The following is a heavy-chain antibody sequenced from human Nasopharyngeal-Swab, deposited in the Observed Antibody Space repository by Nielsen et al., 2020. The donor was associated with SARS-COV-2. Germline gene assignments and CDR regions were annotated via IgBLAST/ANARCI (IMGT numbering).Heavy chain of an antibody. CDR1: GFTFSSYA. D-gene: IGHD6-19*01. CDR2: ISYDGSNK. Sequence: GGSLRLSCAASGFTFSSYAMHWVRQAPGKGLEWVAVISYDGSNKYYADSVKGRFTISRGNSKNTLYLQMNSLRAEDTAVYYCARAGDSSGWYFWFDPWGQGTLVTVSS. J-gene: IGHJ5*02. CDR3: ARAGDSSGWYFWFDP. V-gene: IGHV3-30-3*01.